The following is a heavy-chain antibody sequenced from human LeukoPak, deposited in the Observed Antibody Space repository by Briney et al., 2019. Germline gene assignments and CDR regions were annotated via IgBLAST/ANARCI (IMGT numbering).Heavy chain of an antibody. V-gene: IGHV4-59*01. CDR2: IYYSGST. CDR1: GGSISSYY. D-gene: IGHD6-6*01. Sequence: SETLSLTCTVSGGSISSYYWSWIRQPPGKGLEWIGYIYYSGSTNYNPSLKSRVTISVDTSKNQFSLKLSSVTAADTAVYYCARGIAAGPRIDAFDIWGQGTMVTVSS. CDR3: ARGIAAGPRIDAFDI. J-gene: IGHJ3*02.